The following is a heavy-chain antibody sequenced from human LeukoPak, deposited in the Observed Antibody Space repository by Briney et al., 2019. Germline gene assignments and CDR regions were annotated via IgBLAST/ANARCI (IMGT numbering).Heavy chain of an antibody. J-gene: IGHJ4*02. Sequence: SETLSLTCTVSGGSLSSYYWSWIRQPPGKGLEWIGYIYYSGSTNYNPSLKSRVTISVDTSKNQFSLKLSSVTAADTAVYYCARGGGYDHFDYWGQGTLVTVSS. CDR2: IYYSGST. CDR1: GGSLSSYY. CDR3: ARGGGYDHFDY. V-gene: IGHV4-59*01. D-gene: IGHD5-12*01.